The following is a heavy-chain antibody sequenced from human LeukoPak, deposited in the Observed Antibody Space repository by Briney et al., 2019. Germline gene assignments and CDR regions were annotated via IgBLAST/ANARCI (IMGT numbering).Heavy chain of an antibody. V-gene: IGHV3-30*02. CDR3: AKDQGYSSSPGYYYYYMDV. CDR2: IRYDGSNK. D-gene: IGHD6-6*01. J-gene: IGHJ6*03. Sequence: GGSLRLSCAASGFPFSSYGMHWVRQAPGKGLEWVAFIRYDGSNKYYADSVKGRFTISRDNSKNTLYLQMNSLRAEDTAVYYCAKDQGYSSSPGYYYYYMDVWGKGTTVTVSS. CDR1: GFPFSSYG.